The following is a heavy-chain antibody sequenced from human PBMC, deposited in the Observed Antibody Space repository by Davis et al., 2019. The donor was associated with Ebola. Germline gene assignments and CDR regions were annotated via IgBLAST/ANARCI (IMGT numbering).Heavy chain of an antibody. CDR3: AKASIRGYQLLYATPYYSYGMDV. CDR2: ISYDGSNK. CDR1: GFTSSSYA. Sequence: PGGSLRLSCAASGFTSSSYAMHWVRQAPGKGLEWVAVISYDGSNKYYADSVKGRFTISRDNSKNTLYLQMNSLRAEDTAVYYCAKASIRGYQLLYATPYYSYGMDVWGQGTTVTVSS. D-gene: IGHD2-2*02. J-gene: IGHJ6*02. V-gene: IGHV3-30-3*01.